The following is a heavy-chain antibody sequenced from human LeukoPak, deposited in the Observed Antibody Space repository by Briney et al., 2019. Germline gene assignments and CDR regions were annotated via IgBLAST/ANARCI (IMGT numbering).Heavy chain of an antibody. D-gene: IGHD2-15*01. CDR2: IYYSGST. V-gene: IGHV4-39*01. J-gene: IGHJ5*02. CDR3: AAAPIGYCSGGSCYSWFDP. CDR1: GGSISSSSYY. Sequence: SETLSLTCTVSGGSISSSSYYWGWIRQPPGKGLEWIGSIYYSGSTYYNPSLKSRVTISVDTSKNQFSLKLSSVTAADTAVYYCAAAPIGYCSGGSCYSWFDPWGQGTLVTASS.